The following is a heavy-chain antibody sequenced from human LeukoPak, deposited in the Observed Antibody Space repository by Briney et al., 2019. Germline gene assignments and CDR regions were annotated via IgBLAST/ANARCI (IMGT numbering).Heavy chain of an antibody. CDR3: ARASDYRYWFDP. D-gene: IGHD4-17*01. CDR1: GYTFTGYY. J-gene: IGHJ5*02. V-gene: IGHV1-2*02. Sequence: GASVRVSCKASGYTFTGYYMHWVRQAPGQGLEWMGWINPNSGGTNYAQKFQGRVTMTRDTSISTAYMELSRLRSDDTAVYYCARASDYRYWFDPWGQGTLVTVSS. CDR2: INPNSGGT.